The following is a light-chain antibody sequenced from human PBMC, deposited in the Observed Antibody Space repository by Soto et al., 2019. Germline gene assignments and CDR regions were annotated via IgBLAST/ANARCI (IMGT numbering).Light chain of an antibody. CDR2: AAS. CDR3: QQSYSFPLT. CDR1: QGIDNS. V-gene: IGKV1D-12*01. J-gene: IGKJ4*01. Sequence: DIQMTQSPSSVSASVGDRVTITCRASQGIDNSLVWYQQKPGKAPQLLIYAASSLQSGVPSRFSGSRSGTDFTLTISNLQSEDFAIYYCQQSYSFPLTFGGGTKLEIK.